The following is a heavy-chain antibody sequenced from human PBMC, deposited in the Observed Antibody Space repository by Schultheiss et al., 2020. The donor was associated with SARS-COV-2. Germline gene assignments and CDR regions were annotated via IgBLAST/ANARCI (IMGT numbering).Heavy chain of an antibody. D-gene: IGHD1-14*01. Sequence: SETLSLTCTVSGGSISSSNWWSWVRQPPGKGLEWIGEIYHSGSTYYNPSLKSRVTISVDTSKNQFSLKLSSVTAADTAVYYCARLRVSEPRDYWGQGTLVTVSS. CDR3: ARLRVSEPRDY. J-gene: IGHJ4*02. V-gene: IGHV4-4*02. CDR2: IYHSGST. CDR1: GGSISSSNW.